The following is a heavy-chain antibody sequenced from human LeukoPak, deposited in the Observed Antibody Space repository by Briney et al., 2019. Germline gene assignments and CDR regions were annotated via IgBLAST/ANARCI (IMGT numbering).Heavy chain of an antibody. V-gene: IGHV5-10-1*01. CDR1: GYSFTSYW. D-gene: IGHD2-15*01. CDR3: ARSYSHCSGGSCYRTHFDY. CDR2: IDPSDSYT. Sequence: KPGESLRISCKGSGYSFTSYWISWVRQMPGKGLEWMGRIDPSDSYTNYSPSFQGHVTISADKCISTAYLQWSSLKASDTAMYYCARSYSHCSGGSCYRTHFDYWGQGTLVTVSS. J-gene: IGHJ4*02.